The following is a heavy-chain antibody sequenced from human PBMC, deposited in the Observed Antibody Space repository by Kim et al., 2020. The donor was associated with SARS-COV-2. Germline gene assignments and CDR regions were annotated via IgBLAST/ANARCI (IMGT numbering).Heavy chain of an antibody. D-gene: IGHD2-15*01. CDR2: ISSSSSTI. CDR3: AREPQYCSGGSCRIDY. V-gene: IGHV3-48*02. Sequence: GGSLRLSCAASGFTFSSYSMNWVRQAPGKGLEWVSYISSSSSTIYYADSVKGRFTISRENAKNSLYLQMNSLRDEDTAVYYCAREPQYCSGGSCRIDYWGQGTLVTVSS. J-gene: IGHJ4*02. CDR1: GFTFSSYS.